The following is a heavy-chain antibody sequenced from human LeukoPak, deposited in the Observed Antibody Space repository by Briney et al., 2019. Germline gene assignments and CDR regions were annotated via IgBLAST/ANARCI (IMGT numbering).Heavy chain of an antibody. V-gene: IGHV3-74*01. Sequence: GGSLRLSCAASGFTFSTYWMHWVRHAPGKGLVWVARIKGDGSSTIYADSVKGRFTISRDNSKNTLYLQTSSLRAEDTAVYYCARASTTVPNLLDHWGRGTLVTVSS. CDR3: ARASTTVPNLLDH. J-gene: IGHJ4*02. CDR1: GFTFSTYW. D-gene: IGHD4-17*01. CDR2: IKGDGSST.